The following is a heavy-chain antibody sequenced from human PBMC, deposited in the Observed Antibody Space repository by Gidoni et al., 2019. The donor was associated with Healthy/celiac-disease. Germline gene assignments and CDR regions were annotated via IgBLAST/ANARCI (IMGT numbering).Heavy chain of an antibody. D-gene: IGHD3-10*01. J-gene: IGHJ5*02. CDR2: FDPEDGET. Sequence: QVQLVQSGAEVKKPGASVKVSCKVSGYTLTELSMHWVRQAPGKGLEWMGGFDPEDGETIYAQKFQGRVTMTEDTSTDTAYMELSSLRSEDTAVYYCATGLQRGSGSYYRTNWFDPWGQGTLVTVSS. CDR3: ATGLQRGSGSYYRTNWFDP. CDR1: GYTLTELS. V-gene: IGHV1-24*01.